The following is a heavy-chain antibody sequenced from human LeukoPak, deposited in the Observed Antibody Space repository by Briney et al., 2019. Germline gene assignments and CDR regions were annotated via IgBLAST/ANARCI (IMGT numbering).Heavy chain of an antibody. Sequence: SETLSLTCTVSGGSISSSSYYWGWIRQPPGKGLEWIGSIYYSGNTYYNPSLKSRVTISVDTSKNQFSLKLSSVTAADTAVYYCARLFSSSWYLGAFDLWGEGTMVTVSS. CDR1: GGSISSSSYY. CDR3: ARLFSSSWYLGAFDL. D-gene: IGHD6-13*01. J-gene: IGHJ3*01. V-gene: IGHV4-39*01. CDR2: IYYSGNT.